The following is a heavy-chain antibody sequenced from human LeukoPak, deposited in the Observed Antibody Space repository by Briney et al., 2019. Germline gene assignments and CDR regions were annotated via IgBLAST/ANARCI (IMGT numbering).Heavy chain of an antibody. CDR1: GGSISSYF. CDR3: ARGAGNYYFYGMDV. V-gene: IGHV4-59*01. Sequence: SETLSLTCTVSGGSISSYFWSWIRQPPGKGLEWIGHIYYSGSTNYNPSLKSRVTVSVDTSKNQFSLKLSSVTAADTAVYYCARGAGNYYFYGMDVWGQGTTFTVPS. J-gene: IGHJ6*02. CDR2: IYYSGST.